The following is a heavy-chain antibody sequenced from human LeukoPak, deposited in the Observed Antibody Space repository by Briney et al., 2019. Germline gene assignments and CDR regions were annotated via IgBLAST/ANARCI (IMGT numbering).Heavy chain of an antibody. V-gene: IGHV4-39*01. CDR1: GGSISSSSYY. CDR3: ARQSYRRGFDL. CDR2: IYYSGST. J-gene: IGHJ2*01. Sequence: PSETLSLTCTVSGGSISSSSYYWGWIRQPPGKGLEWIGSIYYSGSTYYNPSLKSRVTISVDTSKNQFSLKLSSVTAADTAVYYCARQSYRRGFDLWGRGTLVTVSS.